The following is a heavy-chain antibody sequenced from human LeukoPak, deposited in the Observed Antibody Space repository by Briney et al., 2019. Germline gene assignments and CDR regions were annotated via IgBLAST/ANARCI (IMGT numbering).Heavy chain of an antibody. D-gene: IGHD3-9*01. Sequence: GGSLRLSCAASGFTFSSYSMNWVRQAPGKGLEWVSSISSSSSYIYYADSVKGRFTISRDNAKNSLYLQMNSLRAEDTAVYYCARTTALNYDILTGLGYWGQGTLVTVSS. CDR1: GFTFSSYS. CDR3: ARTTALNYDILTGLGY. CDR2: ISSSSSYI. V-gene: IGHV3-21*01. J-gene: IGHJ4*02.